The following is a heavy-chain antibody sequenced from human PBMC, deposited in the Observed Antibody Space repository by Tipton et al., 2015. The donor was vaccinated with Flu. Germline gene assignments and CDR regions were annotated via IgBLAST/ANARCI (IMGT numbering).Heavy chain of an antibody. Sequence: SLRLSCAAPGFTFTSYWMHWVRQAPGKGLEWVANIKQDGSEIYYVDSVRGRFTISRDNAKKSLFLQMNGLTEDDAAVYYCARTGDYWYFDLWGRGTLVTVAS. J-gene: IGHJ2*01. CDR1: GFTFTSYW. CDR2: IKQDGSEI. CDR3: ARTGDYWYFDL. D-gene: IGHD7-27*01. V-gene: IGHV3-7*03.